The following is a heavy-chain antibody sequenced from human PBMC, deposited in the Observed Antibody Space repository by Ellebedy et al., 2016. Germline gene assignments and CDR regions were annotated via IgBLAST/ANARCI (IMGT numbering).Heavy chain of an antibody. J-gene: IGHJ4*02. Sequence: SETLSLXXAVYGGSFSGYYWSWIRQPPGKGLEWIGEINHSGSTNYNPSLKSRVTISVDTSKNQFSLKLSSVTAADTAVYYCARTIPFDYWGQGTLVTVSS. CDR2: INHSGST. V-gene: IGHV4-34*01. CDR1: GGSFSGYY. CDR3: ARTIPFDY. D-gene: IGHD3-3*01.